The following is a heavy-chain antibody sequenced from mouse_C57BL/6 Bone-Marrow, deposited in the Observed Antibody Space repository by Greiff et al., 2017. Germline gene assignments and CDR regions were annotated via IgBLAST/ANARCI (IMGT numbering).Heavy chain of an antibody. CDR3: AKEGRDYYDYDGGFAY. D-gene: IGHD2-4*01. CDR2: IYPGSGST. Sequence: QVHVKQPGAELVKPGASVKMSCKASGYTFTSYWITWVKQRPGQGLEWIGDIYPGSGSTNYNEKFKSKATLTVDTSSSTAYMQLSSLTSEDSAVYYCAKEGRDYYDYDGGFAYWGQGTLVTVSA. J-gene: IGHJ3*01. CDR1: GYTFTSYW. V-gene: IGHV1-55*01.